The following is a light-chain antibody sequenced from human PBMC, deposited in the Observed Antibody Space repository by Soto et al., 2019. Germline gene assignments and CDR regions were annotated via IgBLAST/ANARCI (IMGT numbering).Light chain of an antibody. CDR3: QVWDSSSGV. Sequence: SYELTQPPSVSVAPGQTARIACGGNNIGTKNVHWYQQKPGQAPVMVVYDDSDRPSGIPDRFSGSNSGNTATLTISRVEAGDEADYYCQVWDSSSGVFGTGTKVTVL. CDR1: NIGTKN. CDR2: DDS. V-gene: IGLV3-21*02. J-gene: IGLJ1*01.